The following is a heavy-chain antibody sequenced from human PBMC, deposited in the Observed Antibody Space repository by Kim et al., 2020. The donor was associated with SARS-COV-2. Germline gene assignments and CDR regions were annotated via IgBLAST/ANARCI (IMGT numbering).Heavy chain of an antibody. V-gene: IGHV4-31*03. Sequence: SETLSLTCTVSGGSISSGGYYWSWIRQHPGKGLEWIGYIYYSGSTYYNPSLKSRVTISVDTSKNQFSLKLSSVTAADTAVYYCARDSFTIFGVDGAFDIWGQGTMVTVSS. D-gene: IGHD3-3*01. J-gene: IGHJ3*02. CDR3: ARDSFTIFGVDGAFDI. CDR1: GGSISSGGYY. CDR2: IYYSGST.